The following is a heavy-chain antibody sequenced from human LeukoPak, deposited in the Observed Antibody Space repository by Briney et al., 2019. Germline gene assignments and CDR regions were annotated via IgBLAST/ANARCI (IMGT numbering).Heavy chain of an antibody. J-gene: IGHJ4*02. Sequence: SETLSLTCTVSGGSISSYYWSWIRQPPGKGLEWIGYIYYSGSTNYNPSLKSRVTISVDTSKNQFSLKLSSVTAADTAVYYCARNKNYFDYRGQGTLVTVSS. D-gene: IGHD1/OR15-1a*01. CDR2: IYYSGST. CDR1: GGSISSYY. V-gene: IGHV4-59*01. CDR3: ARNKNYFDY.